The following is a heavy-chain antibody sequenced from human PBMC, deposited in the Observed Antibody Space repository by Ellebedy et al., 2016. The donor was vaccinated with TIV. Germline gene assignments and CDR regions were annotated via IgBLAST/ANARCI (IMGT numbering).Heavy chain of an antibody. CDR2: INPNSGGT. D-gene: IGHD6-19*01. Sequence: AASVKVSCKASGYTFTVHYMHWVRQAPGLGLEWMGWINPNSGGTNYAQKFLGWVTMTRDTPISTAYMELNRLRSDDTAVYYCAGEKIEVAGNCYGMDVWGQGTTVTVSS. V-gene: IGHV1-2*04. CDR3: AGEKIEVAGNCYGMDV. CDR1: GYTFTVHY. J-gene: IGHJ6*02.